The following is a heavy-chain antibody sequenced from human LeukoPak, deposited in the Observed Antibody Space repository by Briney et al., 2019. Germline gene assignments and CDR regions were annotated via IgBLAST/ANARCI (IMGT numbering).Heavy chain of an antibody. CDR3: AKPLLTGPHRQLDAFDI. V-gene: IGHV3-30*02. Sequence: GGSLRLSCAASGFTFSSYGMHWVRQAPGKGLEGVSFIRYDGSNEYYADSVRGRFTISRDNSKNTLYLQMNSLRAEDTAVYYCAKPLLTGPHRQLDAFDIWGQGTMVTVSS. D-gene: IGHD3-9*01. CDR1: GFTFSSYG. CDR2: IRYDGSNE. J-gene: IGHJ3*02.